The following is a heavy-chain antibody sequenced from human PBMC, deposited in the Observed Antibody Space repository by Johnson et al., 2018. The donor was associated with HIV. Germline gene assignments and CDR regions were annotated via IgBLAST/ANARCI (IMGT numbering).Heavy chain of an antibody. CDR3: ARDFIAPELGDAFDI. V-gene: IGHV3-11*01. J-gene: IGHJ3*02. Sequence: QVQLVESGVGLVKPGGSLRLSCAASGFIFSDYYMSWIRQAPGKGLEWVSYISSSGTNIYYADSVKGRFSISRDNAKSSLYLQMNSLRTEDAGVYYCARDFIAPELGDAFDIWGQGTMVTVSS. D-gene: IGHD6-25*01. CDR1: GFIFSDYY. CDR2: ISSSGTNI.